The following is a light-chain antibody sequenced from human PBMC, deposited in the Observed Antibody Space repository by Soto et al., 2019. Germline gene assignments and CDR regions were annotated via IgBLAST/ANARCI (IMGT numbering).Light chain of an antibody. Sequence: DIQMTQSPSSLSASIGDRVSFTCQASQDISTFLNWYQHKPGQAPSLLIYDASKSHFGVPSRFSGSGFGTDFTVTTGSLQPEDNATYYCQQYENRPYTCGRGTKVDVK. J-gene: IGKJ3*01. V-gene: IGKV1-33*01. CDR3: QQYENRPYT. CDR1: QDISTF. CDR2: DAS.